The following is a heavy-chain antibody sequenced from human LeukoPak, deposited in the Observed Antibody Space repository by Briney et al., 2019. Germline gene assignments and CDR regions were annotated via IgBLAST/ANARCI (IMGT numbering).Heavy chain of an antibody. CDR3: ARDRWIQLYRPAFDI. CDR2: INHSGST. D-gene: IGHD5-18*01. CDR1: GGSFSGYY. J-gene: IGHJ3*02. V-gene: IGHV4-34*01. Sequence: SSETLSLTCAVYGGSFSGYYWSWIRQPPGKGLEWIGEINHSGSTNYNPSLKSRVTISVDTSKNQFSLKLSSVTAADTAVYYCARDRWIQLYRPAFDIWGQGTMVTVSS.